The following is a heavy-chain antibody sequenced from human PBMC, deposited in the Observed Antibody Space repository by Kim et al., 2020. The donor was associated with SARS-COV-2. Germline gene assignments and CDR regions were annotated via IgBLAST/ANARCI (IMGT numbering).Heavy chain of an antibody. CDR1: GYTFTGYY. J-gene: IGHJ4*02. Sequence: ASVKVSCKASGYTFTGYYMHWVRQAPGQGLEWMGWINPNSGGTNYAQKFQGRVTMTRDTSISTAYMELSRLRSDDTAVYYCATERGSYGSGSYGLFYYWGQGTLVTVSS. CDR2: INPNSGGT. D-gene: IGHD3-10*01. CDR3: ATERGSYGSGSYGLFYY. V-gene: IGHV1-2*02.